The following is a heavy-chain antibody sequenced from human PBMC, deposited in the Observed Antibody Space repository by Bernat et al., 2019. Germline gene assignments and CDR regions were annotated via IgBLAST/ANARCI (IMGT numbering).Heavy chain of an antibody. CDR1: GFTFSSYE. J-gene: IGHJ4*02. Sequence: EVQLVESGGGLVQPGGSLRLSCAASGFTFSSYEMNWVRQAPGKGLEWVSYISSSGSTIYYADSVKGRFTISRDNAKNSLYLQMNSLRAEDRAVYYCAGSSCPPPGDYWGQGPLVPVSS. V-gene: IGHV3-48*03. CDR2: ISSSGSTI. D-gene: IGHD6-13*01. CDR3: AGSSCPPPGDY.